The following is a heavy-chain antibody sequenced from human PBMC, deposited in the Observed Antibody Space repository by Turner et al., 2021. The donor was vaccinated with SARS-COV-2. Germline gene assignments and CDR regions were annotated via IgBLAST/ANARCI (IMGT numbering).Heavy chain of an antibody. CDR2: IYSGGST. J-gene: IGHJ4*02. Sequence: LQLQESGPGLVKPSETLSLTCTVSGGSISSRSYFWGWIRQPPGKGLEWVSVIYSGGSTYYADSVKGRFTISRDNSKNTLYLQMNSLRAEDTAVYYCARGPHPRGFDYWGQGTLVTVSS. V-gene: IGHV3-53*01. D-gene: IGHD3-10*01. CDR1: GGSISSRSYF. CDR3: ARGPHPRGFDY.